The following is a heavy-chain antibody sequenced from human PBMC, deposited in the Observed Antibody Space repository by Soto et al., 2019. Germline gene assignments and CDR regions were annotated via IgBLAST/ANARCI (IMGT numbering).Heavy chain of an antibody. CDR2: MWYDGSNT. D-gene: IGHD3-22*01. CDR1: GFTFSNYA. Sequence: SLRLSCAASGFTFSNYAIHWVRQAPGKGLEWVAVMWYDGSNTFYADSVKGRFTISRDNAKNSLYLQMNSLRDEDTAVYYCARDPRNYYDSSGYLWGQGTLVTVSS. V-gene: IGHV3-33*01. J-gene: IGHJ4*02. CDR3: ARDPRNYYDSSGYL.